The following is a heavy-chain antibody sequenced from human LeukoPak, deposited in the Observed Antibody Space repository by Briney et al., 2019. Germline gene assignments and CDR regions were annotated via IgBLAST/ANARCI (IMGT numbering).Heavy chain of an antibody. CDR3: ARGPNYGARSDYLDY. V-gene: IGHV3-7*01. Sequence: GGSLRLSCAASEFTFSDHWMIWVRRAPGKGLEWVADIKKDGSKKNQVDSVKGRFTISRDNAKNSLYLQMNSLRAEDTAVYYCARGPNYGARSDYLDYGGQGTLVTVSA. CDR1: EFTFSDHW. J-gene: IGHJ4*02. CDR2: IKKDGSKK. D-gene: IGHD3-10*01.